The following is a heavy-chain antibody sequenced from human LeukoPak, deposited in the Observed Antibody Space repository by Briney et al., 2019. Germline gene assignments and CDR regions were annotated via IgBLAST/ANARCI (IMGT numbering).Heavy chain of an antibody. V-gene: IGHV4-34*01. CDR1: GGSFSGYY. CDR2: INHSGST. CDR3: VRKTDSYGYFGSDWFDP. Sequence: PSETLSLTCAVYGGSFSGYYWSWIRQPPGKGLEWIGEINHSGSTKYNPSLKSRVTISVDTSKNQFSLKLSSVTAADTAVYYCVRKTDSYGYFGSDWFDPWGQGTLVTVSS. J-gene: IGHJ5*02. D-gene: IGHD5-18*01.